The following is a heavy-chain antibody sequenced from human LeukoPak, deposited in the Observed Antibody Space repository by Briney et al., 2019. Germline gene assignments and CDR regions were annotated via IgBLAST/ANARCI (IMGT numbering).Heavy chain of an antibody. J-gene: IGHJ5*02. V-gene: IGHV4-59*11. CDR3: ARERYNIVLMVYARFDP. CDR1: GASITRRY. D-gene: IGHD2-8*01. Sequence: SETLSLTCTVSGASITRRYWSWIRQPPGGGPEWIGYINYSGNTNYNPSLKSRVTISVDTSKNQFSLKLSSVTAADTAVYYCARERYNIVLMVYARFDPWGQGTLVTVSS. CDR2: INYSGNT.